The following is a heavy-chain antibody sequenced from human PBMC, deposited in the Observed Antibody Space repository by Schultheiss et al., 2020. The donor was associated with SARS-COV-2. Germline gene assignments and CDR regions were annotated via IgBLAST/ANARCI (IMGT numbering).Heavy chain of an antibody. CDR1: GGSFSGYY. V-gene: IGHV4-34*01. D-gene: IGHD3-10*01. CDR3: ARGGHYYGSGSYYNPYYYGMDV. Sequence: ESLKISCAVYGGSFSGYYWSWIRQPPGKGLEWIGEINHSGSTNYNPSLKSRVTISVDTSKNQFSLKLSSVTAADTAVYYCARGGHYYGSGSYYNPYYYGMDVWGQGTTVTVSS. J-gene: IGHJ6*02. CDR2: INHSGST.